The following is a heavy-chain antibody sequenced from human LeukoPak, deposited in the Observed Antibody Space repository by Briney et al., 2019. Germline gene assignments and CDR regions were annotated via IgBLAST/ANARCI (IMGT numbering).Heavy chain of an antibody. CDR2: ISGSGDNT. Sequence: GGSLRLSCAASRFTFSNYAMNWVRQAPGKGLEWVSAISGSGDNTYYADSVKGRFTISRDNSKNTLYLQMSSLRAEDTALYYCAKGCVSRGYFDDWGQGTLVTVSS. D-gene: IGHD3-10*01. V-gene: IGHV3-23*01. CDR3: AKGCVSRGYFDD. J-gene: IGHJ4*02. CDR1: RFTFSNYA.